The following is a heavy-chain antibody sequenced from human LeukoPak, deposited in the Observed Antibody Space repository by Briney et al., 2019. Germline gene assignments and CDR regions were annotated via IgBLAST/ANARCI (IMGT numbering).Heavy chain of an antibody. V-gene: IGHV3-30*04. CDR2: ISYDGSNK. Sequence: GGSLRLSCAASGFTFSSYAMHWVRQAPGKGLEWVAVISYDGSNKYYADSVKGRFTISRDNSKNTLYLQMNSLRAEDTAVYYCAKGISRIAAADDYWGQGTLVTVSS. D-gene: IGHD6-13*01. CDR3: AKGISRIAAADDY. CDR1: GFTFSSYA. J-gene: IGHJ4*02.